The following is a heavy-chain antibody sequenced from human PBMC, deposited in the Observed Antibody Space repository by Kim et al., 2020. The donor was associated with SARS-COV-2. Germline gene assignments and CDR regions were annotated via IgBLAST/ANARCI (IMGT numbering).Heavy chain of an antibody. J-gene: IGHJ6*02. V-gene: IGHV3-9*01. D-gene: IGHD2-15*01. CDR2: ISWNSGSI. CDR3: AKDIRGGYCSGGSCRWDYYYGMDV. Sequence: GGSLRLSCAASGFTFDDYAMHWVRQAPGKGLEWVSGISWNSGSIGYADSVKGRFTISRDNAKNSLYLQMNSLRAEDTALYYCAKDIRGGYCSGGSCRWDYYYGMDVWGQGTTVTVSS. CDR1: GFTFDDYA.